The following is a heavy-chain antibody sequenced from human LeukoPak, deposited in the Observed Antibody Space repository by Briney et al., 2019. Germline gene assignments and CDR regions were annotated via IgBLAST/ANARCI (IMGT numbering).Heavy chain of an antibody. CDR2: IYYSGST. CDR3: ALDSSGWSDDSFDI. D-gene: IGHD6-13*01. J-gene: IGHJ3*02. V-gene: IGHV4-59*01. CDR1: GGAISPYY. Sequence: SETLSLTCTISGGAISPYYWTWIRQPPGKGLEWIGYIYYSGSTKYNPSLKSRVTMSIDTSKNQFSLNLKSVTAADTAVYYCALDSSGWSDDSFDIWGHGTMVTVSS.